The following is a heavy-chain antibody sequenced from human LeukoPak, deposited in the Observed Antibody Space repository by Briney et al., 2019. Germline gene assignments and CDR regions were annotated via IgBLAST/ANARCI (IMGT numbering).Heavy chain of an antibody. CDR2: ISYDGSNK. Sequence: GRSLRLSCAASGFTFSSYAMHWVRQAPGKGLEWVAVISYDGSNKYYADSVKGRFTISRDNSKNTLYLQMNSLRAEDTAVYYCARDPLGTRPGFDYWGQGTPVTVSS. CDR1: GFTFSSYA. V-gene: IGHV3-30*04. J-gene: IGHJ4*02. CDR3: ARDPLGTRPGFDY. D-gene: IGHD1-1*01.